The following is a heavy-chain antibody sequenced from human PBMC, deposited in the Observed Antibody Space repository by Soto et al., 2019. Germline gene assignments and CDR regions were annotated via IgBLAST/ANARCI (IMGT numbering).Heavy chain of an antibody. CDR1: GGTFNSYG. Sequence: QAHLAQSGAEVKKPGSSVTVSCKASGGTFNSYGISWVRQAPGQGLDWMGVIIPLYGTVNYAQKFQGRVSITADKSTSTAYMDLNSLRSDDTAVYYCAREVSSSRFDSWGQGTLVTVSS. CDR2: IIPLYGTV. V-gene: IGHV1-69*06. J-gene: IGHJ4*02. CDR3: AREVSSSRFDS. D-gene: IGHD2-2*01.